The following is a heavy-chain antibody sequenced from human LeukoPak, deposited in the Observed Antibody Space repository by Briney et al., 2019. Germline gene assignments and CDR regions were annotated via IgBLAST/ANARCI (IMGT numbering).Heavy chain of an antibody. D-gene: IGHD3-3*01. CDR3: AREGGEYYDFWSGYYTGFDY. J-gene: IGHJ4*02. CDR2: INPSSGST. V-gene: IGHV1-46*01. Sequence: ASVKVSCKASGYTFTSYYMHWVRQAPGQGLEWMGIINPSSGSTNYAQKFQGRVTMTRDTSTSTVYMELSNLRSEDTAVYYCAREGGEYYDFWSGYYTGFDYWGQGALVTVSS. CDR1: GYTFTSYY.